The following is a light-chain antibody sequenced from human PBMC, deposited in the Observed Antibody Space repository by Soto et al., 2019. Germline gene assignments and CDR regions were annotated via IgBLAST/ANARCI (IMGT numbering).Light chain of an antibody. CDR3: QQRSNWPPT. CDR1: QSINSY. J-gene: IGKJ4*01. V-gene: IGKV3-11*01. CDR2: DTS. Sequence: EIALTQSPATLSLSPGERATLSCRASQSINSYLAWYQQKPGQAPRLLIFDTSNRATGIPARFSGSGSGTDFTLTISSLEPEDFAVYYCQQRSNWPPTFGGGTEVEIK.